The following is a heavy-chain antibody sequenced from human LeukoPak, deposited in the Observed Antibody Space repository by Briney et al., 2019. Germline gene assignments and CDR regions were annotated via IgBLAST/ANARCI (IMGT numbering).Heavy chain of an antibody. CDR1: GFTVSSSY. CDR3: AKDGDTAMVTAYFDY. Sequence: GGSLRLSCAASGFTVSSSYMYWVRQAPGKGLEWVSVIYSGGTTNYADSVKGRFTISRDNSKNTLYLQMNSLRAEDTAVYYCAKDGDTAMVTAYFDYWGQGTLVTVSS. J-gene: IGHJ4*02. CDR2: IYSGGTT. V-gene: IGHV3-53*01. D-gene: IGHD5-18*01.